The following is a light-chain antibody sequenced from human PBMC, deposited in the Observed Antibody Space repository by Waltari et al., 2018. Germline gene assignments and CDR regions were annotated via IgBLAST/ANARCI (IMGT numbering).Light chain of an antibody. CDR1: SSNIGAGHD. V-gene: IGLV1-40*01. CDR2: GNS. CDR3: QSYDSSLTSGVV. J-gene: IGLJ3*02. Sequence: SVLTQPPSVSGAPGQRVTISCSGSSSNIGAGHDVHWYQVFPRAAPKLLIYGNSNRPSGVPDRFSGSKSGTSAFLAITGLQAEDEADYYCQSYDSSLTSGVVFGGGTKVTVL.